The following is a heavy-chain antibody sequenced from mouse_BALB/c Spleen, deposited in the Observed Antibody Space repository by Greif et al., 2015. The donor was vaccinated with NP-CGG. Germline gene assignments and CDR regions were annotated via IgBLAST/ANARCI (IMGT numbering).Heavy chain of an antibody. CDR3: ARNDGFAY. J-gene: IGHJ3*01. Sequence: EVQLQQSGAELVKPGASVKSSCTASGFNIKDTYMHWVKQRPEQGLEWIGRIDPANGNTKYDTKFQGKATITADTSSNTAYLQLSSLTSEDTAVYYCARNDGFAYWGQGTLVTVSA. V-gene: IGHV14-3*02. CDR1: GFNIKDTY. CDR2: IDPANGNT. D-gene: IGHD2-12*01.